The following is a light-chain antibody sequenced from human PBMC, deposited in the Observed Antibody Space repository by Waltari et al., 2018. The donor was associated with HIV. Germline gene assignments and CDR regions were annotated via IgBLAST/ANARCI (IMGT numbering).Light chain of an antibody. J-gene: IGLJ3*02. Sequence: NLVLTQPHSVSESPGETVTISRTGTSASIVTNYVHWYQQRPGSAPTTVIYGDDQRPSGVPGRFSGSIDTSSNSASLTISGLRPEDEGDYYCQAFDSDSQWVFGGGTRLTVL. CDR3: QAFDSDSQWV. CDR2: GDD. V-gene: IGLV6-57*02. CDR1: SASIVTNY.